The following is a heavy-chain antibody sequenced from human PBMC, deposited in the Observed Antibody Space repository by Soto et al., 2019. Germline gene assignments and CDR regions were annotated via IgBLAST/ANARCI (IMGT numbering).Heavy chain of an antibody. Sequence: SVKVSCKASGFTFTSSAVQWVRQARGQRLEWIGWIVVGSGNTNHAQKFQERVTITRDMSTSTAYMELSSLRSEDTAVYYCAAAPYYYDSSGYYCFAFDIWGQGTMVTVSS. J-gene: IGHJ3*02. CDR1: GFTFTSSA. CDR2: IVVGSGNT. D-gene: IGHD3-22*01. CDR3: AAAPYYYDSSGYYCFAFDI. V-gene: IGHV1-58*01.